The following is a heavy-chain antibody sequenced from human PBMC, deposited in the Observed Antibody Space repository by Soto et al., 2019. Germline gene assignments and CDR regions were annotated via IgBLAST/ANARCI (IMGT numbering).Heavy chain of an antibody. Sequence: QVQLVESGGGVVQPGRSLRLSCAASGFTFSSYGMHWVRQAPGKGLEWVAVIWYDGSNKYYADSVKGRFTISRVNSKNTLYLQMNSLRAEDTAVYYCARDRGIAVAGYFDYWGQGTLVTVSS. CDR1: GFTFSSYG. J-gene: IGHJ4*02. D-gene: IGHD6-19*01. CDR3: ARDRGIAVAGYFDY. V-gene: IGHV3-33*01. CDR2: IWYDGSNK.